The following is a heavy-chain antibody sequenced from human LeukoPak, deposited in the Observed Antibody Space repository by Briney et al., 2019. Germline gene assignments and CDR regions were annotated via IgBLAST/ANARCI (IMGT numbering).Heavy chain of an antibody. D-gene: IGHD3-22*01. CDR3: ARSVYYYDSSGYFFGY. CDR2: IYTSGST. V-gene: IGHV4-4*07. Sequence: SETLSLTCTVSGGSISSYYWSWIRQPAGKGLEWIGRIYTSGSTNYNPSLKSRVTMSVDTSKNQFSLKLSSVTAADTAVYYCARSVYYYDSSGYFFGYRGQGTLVTVSS. CDR1: GGSISSYY. J-gene: IGHJ4*02.